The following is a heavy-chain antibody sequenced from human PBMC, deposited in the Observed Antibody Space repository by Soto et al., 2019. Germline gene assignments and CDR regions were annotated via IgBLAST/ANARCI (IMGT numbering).Heavy chain of an antibody. D-gene: IGHD2-2*02. Sequence: SETLSLTCAVYGGSFSGYYWSWIRQPPGKGLEWIGEINHSGSTNYNPSLKSRVTISVDTSKNQFSLKLSSVTAADTAVYYCARVVVVPAAIRGMYYYYYYMDVWGKGTTVTVSS. CDR3: ARVVVVPAAIRGMYYYYYYMDV. CDR1: GGSFSGYY. CDR2: INHSGST. J-gene: IGHJ6*03. V-gene: IGHV4-34*01.